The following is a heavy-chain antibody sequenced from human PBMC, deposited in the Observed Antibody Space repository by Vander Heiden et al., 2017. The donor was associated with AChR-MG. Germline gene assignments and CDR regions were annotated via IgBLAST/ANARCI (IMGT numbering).Heavy chain of an antibody. V-gene: IGHV4-34*01. D-gene: IGHD2-15*01. J-gene: IGHJ4*02. CDR3: ARLGRYCSGGSCYSELDY. CDR2: INHSGST. Sequence: QVQLQQWGAGLLKPSETLSLTCAVYGGSFSGYYWSWIRQPPGKGLEWIGEINHSGSTNYNPSLKSRVTISVDTSKNQFSLKLSSVTAADTAVYYCARLGRYCSGGSCYSELDYWGQGTLVTVSS. CDR1: GGSFSGYY.